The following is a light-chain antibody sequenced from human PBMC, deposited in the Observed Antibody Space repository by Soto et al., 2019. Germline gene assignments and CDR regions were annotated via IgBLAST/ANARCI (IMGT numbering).Light chain of an antibody. Sequence: DIQMTQSPSSLSASVGDRVTITCRASQRISSYLNWYQQKPGKAPKLLIYAASSLQSGAPSRFSGSGSWTDFTLTISSLQPEDFATYYCQQSYSTPLFSFGPGTKVDSK. CDR3: QQSYSTPLFS. CDR2: AAS. J-gene: IGKJ3*01. V-gene: IGKV1-39*01. CDR1: QRISSY.